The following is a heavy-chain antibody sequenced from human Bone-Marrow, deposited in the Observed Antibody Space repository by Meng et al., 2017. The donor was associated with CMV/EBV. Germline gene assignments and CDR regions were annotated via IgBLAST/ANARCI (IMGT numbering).Heavy chain of an antibody. CDR3: AREYCSSTSCNYLFAFYYYGMDV. Sequence: GESLKISCAASGFGFGPYWMTWVRQAPGKGLEWVANIKQDGSQKYYVDSVKGRFTISRDNAKNSLYLQMNSLRAEDTAVYYCAREYCSSTSCNYLFAFYYYGMDVWGQGTTVTVSS. D-gene: IGHD2-2*01. CDR1: GFGFGPYW. CDR2: IKQDGSQK. V-gene: IGHV3-7*01. J-gene: IGHJ6*02.